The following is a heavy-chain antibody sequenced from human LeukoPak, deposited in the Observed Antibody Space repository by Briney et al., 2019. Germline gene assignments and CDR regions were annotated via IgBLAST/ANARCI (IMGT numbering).Heavy chain of an antibody. CDR1: GFTFSSYA. CDR3: VAKYCSRTSSFMREGFFDY. D-gene: IGHD2-2*01. V-gene: IGHV3-64D*09. J-gene: IGHJ4*02. CDR2: IRSNGGSR. Sequence: PGGSLRLSCSASGFTFSSYAMHWVRHALGEGLEYVSAIRSNGGSRCNGDSVKCRFTMSGDNSKNTVYLKISSLRDKDTAVYYCVAKYCSRTSSFMREGFFDYWGQGTLVTVSS.